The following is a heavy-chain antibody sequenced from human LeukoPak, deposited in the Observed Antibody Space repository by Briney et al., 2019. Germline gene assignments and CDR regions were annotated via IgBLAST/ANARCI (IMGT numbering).Heavy chain of an antibody. CDR1: GYSFSTNM. V-gene: IGHV3-53*01. D-gene: IGHD4-17*01. Sequence: SGGSLRLSCVVSGYSFSTNMMTWVRQAPGKGLEWVSLIFPDGQTYYADFVQGRFSISRDMSRNILFLDMSSLRAEDTAVFFCARANPVYGDFDYWGQGTLVTVSS. CDR2: IFPDGQT. CDR3: ARANPVYGDFDY. J-gene: IGHJ4*02.